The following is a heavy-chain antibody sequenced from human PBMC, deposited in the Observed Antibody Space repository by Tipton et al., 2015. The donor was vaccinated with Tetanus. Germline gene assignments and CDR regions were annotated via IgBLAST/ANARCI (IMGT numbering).Heavy chain of an antibody. J-gene: IGHJ4*02. V-gene: IGHV5-51*01. CDR3: AKGDPGNFDS. Sequence: QLVQSGAEVKKPGESLKISCKGSGHSFTKYWIAWVRQLPGKGLEWMGLIYPDDSDTRYSPSFQGQVTISADRSLRTAYLQWSSLKASDTAIYYCAKGDPGNFDSWGQGTQVIVSS. CDR2: IYPDDSDT. D-gene: IGHD3-9*01. CDR1: GHSFTKYW.